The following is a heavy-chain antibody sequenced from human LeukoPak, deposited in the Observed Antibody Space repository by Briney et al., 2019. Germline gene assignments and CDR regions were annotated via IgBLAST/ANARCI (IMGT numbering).Heavy chain of an antibody. CDR3: ARVLSGLIVQTYMDV. CDR2: INHRGST. J-gene: IGHJ6*03. D-gene: IGHD2/OR15-2a*01. Sequence: PSETLSLTCAVYGGSFSGYYWSWIRQPPGGGLEGIGEINHRGSTDYNPPLKSRVTISLDTSKNQFSLKLRSVTAADTAVYFCARVLSGLIVQTYMDVWGKGTTVTVS. CDR1: GGSFSGYY. V-gene: IGHV4-34*01.